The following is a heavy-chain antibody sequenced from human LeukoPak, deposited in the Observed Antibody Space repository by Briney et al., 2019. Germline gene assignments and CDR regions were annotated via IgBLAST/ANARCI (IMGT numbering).Heavy chain of an antibody. J-gene: IGHJ3*02. CDR3: ARAGLFDIVVVPAANGDAFDI. CDR2: SNPTGGRT. Sequence: ASVKVSCKASEYTFTKYYLHWVRQAPGEGLEWMGVSNPTGGRTTYAQKFQGRVIMTRDTSISTAYMELSRLRSDDTAVYYCARAGLFDIVVVPAANGDAFDIWGQGTMVTVSS. D-gene: IGHD2-2*01. V-gene: IGHV1-46*01. CDR1: EYTFTKYY.